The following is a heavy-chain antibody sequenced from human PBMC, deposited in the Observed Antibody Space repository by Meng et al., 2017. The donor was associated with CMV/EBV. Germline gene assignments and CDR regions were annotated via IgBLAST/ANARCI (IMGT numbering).Heavy chain of an antibody. CDR1: GFSFSNAW. CDR3: TTDPLGYCSRTSCYEDY. V-gene: IGHV3-15*01. J-gene: IGHJ4*02. Sequence: GESLTLSCAASGFSFSNAWMSWVRQAPGKGLEWVGRIKSKTDGGTTDYAAPVKGRSTISRDDSNNTVDLQMNSLKTEDTAVYYCTTDPLGYCSRTSCYEDYWGQGTLVTVSS. CDR2: IKSKTDGGTT. D-gene: IGHD2-2*01.